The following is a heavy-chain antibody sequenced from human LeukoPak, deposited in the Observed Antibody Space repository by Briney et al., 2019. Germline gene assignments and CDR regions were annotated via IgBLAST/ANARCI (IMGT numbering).Heavy chain of an antibody. CDR3: AREGIAAAGVTLDYYYGMDV. CDR2: IYYSGST. V-gene: IGHV4-59*01. CDR1: GGSISSYY. D-gene: IGHD6-13*01. Sequence: PSETLSLTCTVSGGSISSYYWSWIRQPPGKGLEWIGYIYYSGSTNYNPSLKSRVTISVDTSKSQFSLQLSSVTAADTAVYYCAREGIAAAGVTLDYYYGMDVWGKGTTVTVSS. J-gene: IGHJ6*04.